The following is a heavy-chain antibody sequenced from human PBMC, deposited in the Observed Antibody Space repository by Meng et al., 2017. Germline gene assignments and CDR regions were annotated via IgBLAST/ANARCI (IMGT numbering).Heavy chain of an antibody. CDR3: ARAPTETPLLSYYYYGMDV. CDR2: ISYDGSNK. CDR1: GFTFSSYA. D-gene: IGHD2-15*01. V-gene: IGHV3-30*04. J-gene: IGHJ6*02. Sequence: GESLKISCAASGFTFSSYAMHWVRQAPGKGLEWVAVISYDGSNKYYADSVKGRFTISRDNSKNTLYLQMNSLRAEDTAVYYCARAPTETPLLSYYYYGMDVWGQGTKVTVSS.